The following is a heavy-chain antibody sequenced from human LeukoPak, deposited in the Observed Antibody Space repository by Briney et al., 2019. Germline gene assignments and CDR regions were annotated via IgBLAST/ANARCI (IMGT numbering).Heavy chain of an antibody. CDR3: ARDGPRWLQFDYFDY. D-gene: IGHD5-12*01. Sequence: ASVKVSCKASGYTLTGYYMHWVRQAPGQGLEWMGWINPNSGGTNYAQKFQGRVTMTRDTSISIAYMELSRLRSDDTAVYYCARDGPRWLQFDYFDYWGQGTTVTVSS. J-gene: IGHJ4*02. CDR1: GYTLTGYY. V-gene: IGHV1-2*02. CDR2: INPNSGGT.